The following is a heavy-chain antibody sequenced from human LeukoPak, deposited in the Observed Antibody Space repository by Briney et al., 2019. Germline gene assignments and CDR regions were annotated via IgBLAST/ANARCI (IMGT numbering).Heavy chain of an antibody. CDR3: ARAGEYCSGGSCFHLFDY. V-gene: IGHV3-21*01. Sequence: GGSLRLSCAASGFTFSSYSMNWVRQAPGKGLEWVSSISSSSYIYYADSVKGRFTISRDNAKNSLYLQMNSLRAEDTAVYYCARAGEYCSGGSCFHLFDYWGQGTLVTVSS. CDR1: GFTFSSYS. D-gene: IGHD2-15*01. J-gene: IGHJ4*02. CDR2: ISSSSYI.